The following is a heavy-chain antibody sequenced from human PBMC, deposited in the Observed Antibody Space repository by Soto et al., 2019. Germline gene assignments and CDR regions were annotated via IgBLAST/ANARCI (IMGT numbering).Heavy chain of an antibody. D-gene: IGHD6-19*01. CDR1: GGSISSSSYY. J-gene: IGHJ5*02. V-gene: IGHV4-39*01. CDR3: ASLYSSGWYWKEWFDP. CDR2: IYYSGST. Sequence: SETLSLTCTVSGGSISSSSYYWGWIRQPPGKGLEWIGSIYYSGSTYYNPSLKSRVTISVDTSKNQFSLKLSSVTAADTAVYYCASLYSSGWYWKEWFDPWGQGTLVTVSS.